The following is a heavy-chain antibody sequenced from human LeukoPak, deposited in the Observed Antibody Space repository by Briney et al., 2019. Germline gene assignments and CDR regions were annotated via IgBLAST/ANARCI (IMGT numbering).Heavy chain of an antibody. CDR3: ARLLGYCSGGSRYYYYYMDV. Sequence: GESLKISCKGSGYSFTSYWIGWVRQMPGKGLEWMGIIYPGDSDTRYSPSFQGQVTISADKSISTAYLQWSSLKASDTALYYCARLLGYCSGGSRYYYYYMDVWGKGTTVTVSS. D-gene: IGHD2-15*01. CDR1: GYSFTSYW. V-gene: IGHV5-51*01. CDR2: IYPGDSDT. J-gene: IGHJ6*03.